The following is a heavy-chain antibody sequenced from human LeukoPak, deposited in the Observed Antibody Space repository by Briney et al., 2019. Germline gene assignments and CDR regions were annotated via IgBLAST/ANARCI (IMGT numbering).Heavy chain of an antibody. CDR2: IYYSGST. CDR1: GGSIXXYY. CDR3: ARVASHYGDFWSGYISYYYYGMDV. D-gene: IGHD3-3*01. Sequence: GGSIXXYYWXXIRQPPGKGLEWIGYIYYSGSTNYNPSLRSRVTISVDTSKNQFSLKLSSVTAADTAVYYCARVASHYGDFWSGYISYYYYGMDVWGQGTTVTVSS. V-gene: IGHV4-59*01. J-gene: IGHJ6*02.